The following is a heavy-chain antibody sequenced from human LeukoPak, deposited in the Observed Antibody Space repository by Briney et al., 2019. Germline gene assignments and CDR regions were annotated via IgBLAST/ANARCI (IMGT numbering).Heavy chain of an antibody. CDR1: GGSFSGYY. D-gene: IGHD6-13*01. Sequence: MPSETLSLTCAVYGGSFSGYYWSWIRQPPGKGLEWIGEINHSGSTNYNPSLKSRVTISVDTSKNQFSLKLSSVTAADTAVYYCARGIAAAGTRGMDVWGHGTTVTVSS. CDR2: INHSGST. V-gene: IGHV4-34*01. J-gene: IGHJ6*02. CDR3: ARGIAAAGTRGMDV.